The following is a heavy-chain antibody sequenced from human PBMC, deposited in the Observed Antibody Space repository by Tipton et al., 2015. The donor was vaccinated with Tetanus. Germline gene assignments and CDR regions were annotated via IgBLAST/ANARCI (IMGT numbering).Heavy chain of an antibody. V-gene: IGHV3-33*06. CDR2: IWFDGAYK. Sequence: SLRLSCAASGFTFSTYDMHWVRQAPGKGLEWVATIWFDGAYKYYGDSVKGRFTISRDNSKNTVYLQMNSLRAEDTAFYYCAKDRGDGSNYFDYWGRGTPVTVSS. D-gene: IGHD3-10*01. CDR1: GFTFSTYD. J-gene: IGHJ4*02. CDR3: AKDRGDGSNYFDY.